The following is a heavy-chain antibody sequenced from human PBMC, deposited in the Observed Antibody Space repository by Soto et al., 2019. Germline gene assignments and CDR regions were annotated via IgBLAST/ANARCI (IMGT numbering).Heavy chain of an antibody. Sequence: QVQLQESGPGLVKPSQTLSLTCTVSGGSISSGGYYWSWIRQHPGKGLEWIGYIYYSGSTYYNPSLKSRVTISVDTPKNQFSLKLSSVTAADTAVYYCARGRALVAATIPRYYFDYWGQGTLVTVSS. CDR3: ARGRALVAATIPRYYFDY. CDR2: IYYSGST. CDR1: GGSISSGGYY. D-gene: IGHD2-15*01. J-gene: IGHJ4*02. V-gene: IGHV4-31*03.